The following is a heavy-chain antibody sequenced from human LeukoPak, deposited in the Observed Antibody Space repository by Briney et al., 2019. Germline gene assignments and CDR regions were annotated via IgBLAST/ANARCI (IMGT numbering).Heavy chain of an antibody. J-gene: IGHJ4*02. D-gene: IGHD6-6*01. Sequence: EGSLRLSCAASGFTFSNYATSWVRQAPGKGLEWFSAIRDSGGSTDYTDSVKGRFTISRDNSKNTLYLQMNSLRAEDTAVYYCAKDLSSSSSGKFVSWGQGTLVTVSS. CDR2: IRDSGGST. V-gene: IGHV3-23*01. CDR3: AKDLSSSSSGKFVS. CDR1: GFTFSNYA.